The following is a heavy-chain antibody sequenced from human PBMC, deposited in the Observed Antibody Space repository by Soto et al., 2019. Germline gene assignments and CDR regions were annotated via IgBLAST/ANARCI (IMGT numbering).Heavy chain of an antibody. V-gene: IGHV5-51*01. CDR1: VYSFTSYS. D-gene: IGHD3-9*01. CDR3: ARPLSASLYFDLLSHCFDI. CDR2: IYPGDSDT. J-gene: IGHJ3*02. Sequence: GQALKISCKVCVYSFTSYSIARVREMRGKGLEWMGIIYPGDSDTRYNPSFQGQVTISADQSVGTAYLQWSSLKASDTAMYYCARPLSASLYFDLLSHCFDIWGQVTMVTVS.